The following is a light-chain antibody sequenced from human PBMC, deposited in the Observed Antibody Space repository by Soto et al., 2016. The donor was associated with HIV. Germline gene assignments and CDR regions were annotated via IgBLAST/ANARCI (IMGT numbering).Light chain of an antibody. V-gene: IGKV1-5*03. CDR2: QAS. J-gene: IGKJ1*01. Sequence: DIQMTQYPSTQSASVGDRVTITCRASESVTIWLAWYQQKAGEAPNLLIQQASGLERGVPPRFSGSGFGTEFTLTISNLQPDDFATYYCQQYKTLSSTFGQGTKVEIK. CDR3: QQYKTLSST. CDR1: ESVTIW.